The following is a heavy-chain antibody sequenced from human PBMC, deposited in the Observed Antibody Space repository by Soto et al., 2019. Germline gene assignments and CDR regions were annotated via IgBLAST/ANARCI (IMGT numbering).Heavy chain of an antibody. CDR1: GFTFSSYS. V-gene: IGHV3-21*06. CDR3: VGDRSGGSGTYYFDH. J-gene: IGHJ4*02. D-gene: IGHD3-10*01. CDR2: LSSKSTYI. Sequence: GGSLRLSCAASGFTFSSYSMNWVRQAPGKGLEWVSSLSSKSTYIYHAQSVKGRFTISRDNANNSLFLQMDSLRAEDTAVYYCVGDRSGGSGTYYFDHWGRGTLVTVSS.